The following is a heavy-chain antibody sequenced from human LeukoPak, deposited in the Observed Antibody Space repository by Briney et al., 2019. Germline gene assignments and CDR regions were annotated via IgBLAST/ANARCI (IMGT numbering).Heavy chain of an antibody. CDR2: VCSSSSYT. CDR1: GFTFSDYY. J-gene: IGHJ4*02. V-gene: IGHV3-11*06. Sequence: PGGSLRLSCAASGFTFSDYYMSWIRQAPGKGLEWVSYVCSSSSYTTYAASVKGRFTISRDNAKNSLYLQMNSLRAEDTAVYYCARVPMVRGVISNVFDYWGQGTLVTVSS. CDR3: ARVPMVRGVISNVFDY. D-gene: IGHD3-10*01.